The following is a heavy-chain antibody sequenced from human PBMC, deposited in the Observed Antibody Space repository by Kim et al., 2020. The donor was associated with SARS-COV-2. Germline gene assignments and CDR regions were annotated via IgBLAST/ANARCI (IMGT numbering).Heavy chain of an antibody. V-gene: IGHV1-3*01. J-gene: IGHJ4*02. Sequence: NTSYYPTFQGRVSITRDTSATTAYLELSGLISGDTAVYYCAREEVAGSFDYWGQGTLVTVSS. CDR2: NT. D-gene: IGHD6-19*01. CDR3: AREEVAGSFDY.